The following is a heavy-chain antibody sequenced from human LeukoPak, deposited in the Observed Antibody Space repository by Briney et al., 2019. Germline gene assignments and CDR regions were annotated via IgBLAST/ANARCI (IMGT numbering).Heavy chain of an antibody. V-gene: IGHV4-39*07. Sequence: SETLSLTCTVSGGSISSSSYYWGWIRQPPGKGLEWIGSIYYSGSTYYNPSLKSRVTISVDTSKNQFSLKLSSVTAADTAVYYCARELGLPGAEITMRRAHWFDPWGQGTLVTVSS. CDR1: GGSISSSSYY. J-gene: IGHJ5*02. CDR2: IYYSGST. D-gene: IGHD3-22*01. CDR3: ARELGLPGAEITMRRAHWFDP.